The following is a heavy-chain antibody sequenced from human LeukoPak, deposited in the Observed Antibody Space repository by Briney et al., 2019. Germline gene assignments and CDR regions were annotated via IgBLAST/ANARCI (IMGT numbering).Heavy chain of an antibody. J-gene: IGHJ4*02. V-gene: IGHV3-23*01. CDR2: ISTNSKVT. D-gene: IGHD6-13*01. CDR1: GFTFSSYD. CDR3: ARQISAAGTDY. Sequence: GGSLRLSCAASGFTFSSYDMDWVRQAPGKGLEWVSDISTNSKVTYYADSLKGRFTISRDNSKNPLYLQMNSLRAEDTALYYCARQISAAGTDYWGQGTLVTVSS.